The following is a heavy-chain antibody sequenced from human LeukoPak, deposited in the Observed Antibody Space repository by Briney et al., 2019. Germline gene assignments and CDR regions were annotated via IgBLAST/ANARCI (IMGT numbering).Heavy chain of an antibody. CDR1: GYSFTSYW. V-gene: IGHV5-51*01. Sequence: GESLKISCKGSGYSFTSYWIAWVRQMPGKGLEWMGIIYPRDSDIRYSPSFQGQVTFSADKSISTAYLQWSSLKASDTAMYYCARHSGGPSYYYYMDVWGKGTTVTVSS. J-gene: IGHJ6*03. D-gene: IGHD3-10*01. CDR3: ARHSGGPSYYYYMDV. CDR2: IYPRDSDI.